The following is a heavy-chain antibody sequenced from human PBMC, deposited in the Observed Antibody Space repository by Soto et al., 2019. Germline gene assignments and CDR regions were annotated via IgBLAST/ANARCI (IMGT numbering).Heavy chain of an antibody. D-gene: IGHD5-18*01. V-gene: IGHV4-59*01. CDR3: ARAGYSYVSGWFDP. Sequence: NPSETLSLTCSVSGGSISRYYWSWMRQPPGKGLEWIGYIYYSGTTNYNPSLKSRVTISIDTSKNQFSLKLTSVTAADTAVYYCARAGYSYVSGWFDPWGQGTLVTVSS. CDR2: IYYSGTT. J-gene: IGHJ5*02. CDR1: GGSISRYY.